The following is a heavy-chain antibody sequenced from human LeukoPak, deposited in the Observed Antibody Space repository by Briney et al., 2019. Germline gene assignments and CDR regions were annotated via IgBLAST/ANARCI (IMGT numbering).Heavy chain of an antibody. CDR2: INPSGGST. J-gene: IGHJ4*02. CDR3: ARDRRPWGSSLPVY. Sequence: ASVKVSCKATGYTFTNYYIHWVRQAPGQGLEWMGIINPSGGSTTYTQKFQGRVTMTRDTSTSTVYMELSGLTSEDTAVFYCARDRRPWGSSLPVYWGQGTLVTVSS. V-gene: IGHV1-46*01. CDR1: GYTFTNYY. D-gene: IGHD3-16*01.